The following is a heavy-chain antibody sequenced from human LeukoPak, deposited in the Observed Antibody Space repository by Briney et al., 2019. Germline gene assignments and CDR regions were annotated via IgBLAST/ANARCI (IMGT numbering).Heavy chain of an antibody. Sequence: GGSLRLSCAASGFIFSNYDMNWVRQAPGKGLEWVSSTDTSGIDKYYADSVKGRLTISRDNAKNSLYLQMNSLRAEDTAVYYCARAGEEWLRFDYYYYGMDVWGQGTTVTVSS. CDR1: GFIFSNYD. V-gene: IGHV3-21*01. CDR3: ARAGEEWLRFDYYYYGMDV. J-gene: IGHJ6*02. D-gene: IGHD5-12*01. CDR2: TDTSGIDK.